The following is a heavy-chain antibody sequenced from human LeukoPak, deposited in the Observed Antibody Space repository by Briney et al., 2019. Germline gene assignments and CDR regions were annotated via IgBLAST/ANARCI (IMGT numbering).Heavy chain of an antibody. CDR1: GFTFTSTW. CDR2: IKSRTNGETT. CDR3: TTVNGDDFPDY. Sequence: GGSLRLSCAASGFTFTSTWMSWVRQAPGKGLEWVGRIKSRTNGETTDYTAPVKGRSTISRDDSKNTVYLQMNSLKTEDTAVYYCTTVNGDDFPDYWGQGTLVTVSS. V-gene: IGHV3-15*01. J-gene: IGHJ4*02. D-gene: IGHD2-21*02.